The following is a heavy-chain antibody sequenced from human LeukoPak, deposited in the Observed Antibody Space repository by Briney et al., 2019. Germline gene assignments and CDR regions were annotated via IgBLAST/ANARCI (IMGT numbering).Heavy chain of an antibody. V-gene: IGHV1-46*01. Sequence: VASVNVSFKASGYTFTSYYMHWVRQAPGQGLEWMGIINPSGGSTSYAQKFQGRVTMTEDTSTDTAYMELSSLRSEDTAVYYCATANVSDNWNLPVGGMDVWGQGTTVTVSS. CDR2: INPSGGST. CDR1: GYTFTSYY. D-gene: IGHD1-20*01. CDR3: ATANVSDNWNLPVGGMDV. J-gene: IGHJ6*02.